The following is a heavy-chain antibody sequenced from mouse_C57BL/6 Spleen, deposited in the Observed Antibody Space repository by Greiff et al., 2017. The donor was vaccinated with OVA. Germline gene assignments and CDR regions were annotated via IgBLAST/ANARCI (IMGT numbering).Heavy chain of an antibody. J-gene: IGHJ2*01. V-gene: IGHV1-85*01. Sequence: VKLVESGPELVKPGASVKLSCKASGYTFTSYDINWVKQRPGQGLEWIGWIYPRDGSTKYNEKFKGKATLTVDTSSSTAYMELHSLTSEDSAVYFCARRGREVYFDYWGQGTTLTVSS. CDR2: IYPRDGST. CDR3: ARRGREVYFDY. CDR1: GYTFTSYD.